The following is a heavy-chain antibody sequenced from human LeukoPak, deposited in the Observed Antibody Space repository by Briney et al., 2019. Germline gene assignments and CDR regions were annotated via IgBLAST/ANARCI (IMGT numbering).Heavy chain of an antibody. Sequence: SETLSLTCAVSGGSISSYYWSWIRQPPGKGLEWIVYIYYSGSTNYNPSLKSRVTISVDTSKNQFSLNLSSVTAADTAVYYCARRASMGSWYFFDYWGQGALVTVSS. D-gene: IGHD2-15*01. CDR2: IYYSGST. CDR1: GGSISSYY. J-gene: IGHJ4*02. CDR3: ARRASMGSWYFFDY. V-gene: IGHV4-59*08.